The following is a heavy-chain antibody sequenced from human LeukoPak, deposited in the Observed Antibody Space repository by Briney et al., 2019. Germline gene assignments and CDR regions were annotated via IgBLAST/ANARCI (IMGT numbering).Heavy chain of an antibody. Sequence: AGGSLRLSCTASGFTFSAYAMQWVRQAPGKGLEWVAVISIDGNTQYYADSVRGRFIISRDNSENTLYLEMSSLRGEDTGIFYCAREEYKYGLGALDVWGQGTTVTVSS. CDR1: GFTFSAYA. V-gene: IGHV3-30-3*01. J-gene: IGHJ6*02. CDR3: AREEYKYGLGALDV. D-gene: IGHD5-18*01. CDR2: ISIDGNTQ.